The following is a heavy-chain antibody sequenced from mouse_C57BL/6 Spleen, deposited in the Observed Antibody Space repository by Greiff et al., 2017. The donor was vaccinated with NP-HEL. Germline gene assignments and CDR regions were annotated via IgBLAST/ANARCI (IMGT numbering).Heavy chain of an antibody. CDR2: IDPSDSET. J-gene: IGHJ4*01. Sequence: QVQLQQPGAELVRPGSSVKLSCKASGYTFTSYWMHWVKQRPIQGLEWIGNIDPSDSETNYNQKFKDKATLTVDKSSSTDYMQLSSLTSEDSAVYYCARSLLPADYAMDYWGQGTSVTVSS. V-gene: IGHV1-52*01. D-gene: IGHD1-2*01. CDR3: ARSLLPADYAMDY. CDR1: GYTFTSYW.